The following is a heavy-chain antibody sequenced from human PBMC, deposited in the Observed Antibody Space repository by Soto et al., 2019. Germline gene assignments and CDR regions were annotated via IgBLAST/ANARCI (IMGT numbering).Heavy chain of an antibody. V-gene: IGHV4-38-2*02. CDR1: NLSISSGYY. CDR2: IYHSGIT. J-gene: IGHJ3*02. CDR3: ARGSHIVVATDAFDI. D-gene: IGHD2-21*02. Sequence: SETLSLTCSVSNLSISSGYYWGWIRQPPGKGLEWIANIYHSGITYYNSSLKSRITISVDTSKNQFSLKMDSVTAADAAVYYCARGSHIVVATDAFDIWGQGTMVTVSS.